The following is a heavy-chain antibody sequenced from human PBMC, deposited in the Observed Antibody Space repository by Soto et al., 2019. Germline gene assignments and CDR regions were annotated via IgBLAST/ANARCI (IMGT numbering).Heavy chain of an antibody. CDR1: GGSISSSSYY. J-gene: IGHJ4*02. Sequence: QLQLQESGPGLVKPSETLSLTCTVSGGSISSSSYYWGWIRQPPGKGLEWIGSIYYSGSTYYNPSLKSRVTISVDTSKNQFSLKLSSVTAADTAVYYCARLVNSSGPLGYWGQGTLVTVSS. CDR2: IYYSGST. D-gene: IGHD6-19*01. CDR3: ARLVNSSGPLGY. V-gene: IGHV4-39*01.